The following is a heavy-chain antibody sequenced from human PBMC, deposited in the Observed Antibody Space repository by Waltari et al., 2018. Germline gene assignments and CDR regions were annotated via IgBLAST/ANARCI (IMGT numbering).Heavy chain of an antibody. Sequence: EVHLLESGGGLVQPGGSLRLSCAASGFTFSSYAMNWVRQAPGKGLEWVSAISGSGRSTYYADSVKGRFTIARDNSKKTYLQMNSLRAEDTAVYYCAKAQDYGDYAPSINYYGMDVWGQGTTVTVSS. D-gene: IGHD4-17*01. CDR3: AKAQDYGDYAPSINYYGMDV. CDR1: GFTFSSYA. J-gene: IGHJ6*02. CDR2: ISGSGRST. V-gene: IGHV3-23*01.